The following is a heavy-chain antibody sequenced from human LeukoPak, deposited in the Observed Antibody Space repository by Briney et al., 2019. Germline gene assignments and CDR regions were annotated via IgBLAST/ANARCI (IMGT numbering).Heavy chain of an antibody. J-gene: IGHJ3*01. CDR2: INPNGGAT. Sequence: ASVKVSCKASGYTFTGYYIHWVRQAPGQGLVWMGWINPNGGATRFAQKFQGRVTMTRDTSISTAYMDLSSLRSDDTAVYYCSRDRADGSMNTFDVWGQGTLVTVSS. D-gene: IGHD3-22*01. CDR3: SRDRADGSMNTFDV. CDR1: GYTFTGYY. V-gene: IGHV1-2*02.